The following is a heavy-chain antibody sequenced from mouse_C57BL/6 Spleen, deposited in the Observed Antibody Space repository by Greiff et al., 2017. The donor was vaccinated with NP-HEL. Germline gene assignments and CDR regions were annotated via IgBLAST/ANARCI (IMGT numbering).Heavy chain of an antibody. CDR2: IYPGSGNT. CDR3: ARSIYDYDGSSWFAY. Sequence: QVQLQQSGAELVRPGASVKLSCKASGYTFTDYYINWVKQRPGQGLEWIARIYPGSGNTYYNEKFKGKATLTAEKSSSTAYMQLSSLTSEDSAVYCCARSIYDYDGSSWFAYWGQGTLVTVSA. V-gene: IGHV1-76*01. J-gene: IGHJ3*01. D-gene: IGHD2-4*01. CDR1: GYTFTDYY.